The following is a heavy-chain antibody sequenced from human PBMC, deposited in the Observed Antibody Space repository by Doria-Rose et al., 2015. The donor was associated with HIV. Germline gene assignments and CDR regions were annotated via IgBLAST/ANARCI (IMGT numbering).Heavy chain of an antibody. D-gene: IGHD3-16*01. CDR2: IHDIGGT. V-gene: IGHV4-59*08. Sequence: RQPPGKGLERIGYIHDIGGTNYNPSLKSRVTISADTSKNQFSLMLSSLTVAATAVYYCARQTFYYMDVWSKGTTVSVSS. J-gene: IGHJ6*03. CDR3: ARQTFYYMDV.